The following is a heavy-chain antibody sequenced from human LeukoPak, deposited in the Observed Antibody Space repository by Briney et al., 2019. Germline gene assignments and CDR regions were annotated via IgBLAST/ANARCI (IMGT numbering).Heavy chain of an antibody. D-gene: IGHD3-10*01. CDR1: GGSISSYY. CDR3: AREAFYYGSGSYPLY. J-gene: IGHJ4*02. CDR2: IYYSGST. Sequence: SETLSLTCTVSGGSISSYYWSWIRQPPGKGLEWIGYIYYSGSTNYNPSLKSRVTISVDTSKNQFSLKLSSVTAADTAVHYCAREAFYYGSGSYPLYWGQGTLVTVSS. V-gene: IGHV4-59*01.